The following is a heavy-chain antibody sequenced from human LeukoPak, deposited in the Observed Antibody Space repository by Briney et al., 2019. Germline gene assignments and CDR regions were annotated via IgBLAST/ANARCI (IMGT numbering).Heavy chain of an antibody. Sequence: GGSLRLSCAASGFTFSDYYMSWIRQAPGKGLEWVSYISTSGSTIFSTSGSTTYYADSVKGRFTISRDNAKNSLYLQMNSLRAEDTAVYYCARVGYGYEIGYWGQGTLVIVSS. D-gene: IGHD5-18*01. V-gene: IGHV3-11*01. CDR1: GFTFSDYY. J-gene: IGHJ4*02. CDR2: ISTSGSTIFSTSGSTT. CDR3: ARVGYGYEIGY.